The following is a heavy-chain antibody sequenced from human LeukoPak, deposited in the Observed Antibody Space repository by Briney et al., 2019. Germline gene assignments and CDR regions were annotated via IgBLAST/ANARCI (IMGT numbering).Heavy chain of an antibody. CDR1: GFTFSSYA. CDR3: AKDRKGSSWHDAFDI. V-gene: IGHV3-23*01. Sequence: GGSLRLSCAASGFTFSSYAMSWVRQAPGKGLEWVSAISGSGGSTYYADSVKGRFTISRDNSKSTLYLQMNSLRAEDTAVYYCAKDRKGSSWHDAFDIWGQGTMVTVSS. D-gene: IGHD6-13*01. J-gene: IGHJ3*02. CDR2: ISGSGGST.